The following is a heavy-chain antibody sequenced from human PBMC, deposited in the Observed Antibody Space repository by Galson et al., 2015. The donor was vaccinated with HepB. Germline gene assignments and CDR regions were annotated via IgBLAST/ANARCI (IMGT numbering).Heavy chain of an antibody. J-gene: IGHJ3*02. V-gene: IGHV1-18*04. CDR1: GYTFTSYG. Sequence: SVKVSCKASGYTFTSYGISWVRQAPGQGLEWMGWISAYSGNTNYAQKLQGRVTMTTDTSTSTAHMELRSLRSDDTAVYYCARGIVGADDAFDIWGQGTMVTVSS. D-gene: IGHD1-26*01. CDR2: ISAYSGNT. CDR3: ARGIVGADDAFDI.